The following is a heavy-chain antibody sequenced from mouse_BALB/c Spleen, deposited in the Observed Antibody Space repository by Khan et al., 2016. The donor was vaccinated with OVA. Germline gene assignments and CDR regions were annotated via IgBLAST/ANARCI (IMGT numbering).Heavy chain of an antibody. Sequence: VVKTGASVKISCKASGYSFTGYYMHWVKQSHGMSLEWIGYISSYSGATTYNQKFKGKATFTVDTSSSTAYMQFNSLTSEDSAVYYCARRYGGAMDYWGQGASVTVSS. V-gene: IGHV1S34*01. D-gene: IGHD1-1*01. CDR2: ISSYSGAT. CDR3: ARRYGGAMDY. CDR1: GYSFTGYY. J-gene: IGHJ4*01.